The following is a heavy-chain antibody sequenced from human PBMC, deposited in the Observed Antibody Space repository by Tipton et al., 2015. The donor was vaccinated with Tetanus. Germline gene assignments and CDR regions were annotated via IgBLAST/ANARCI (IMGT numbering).Heavy chain of an antibody. J-gene: IGHJ4*03. CDR2: ISYDGNYQ. CDR1: GFTFSNSG. Sequence: SLRLSCAASGFTFSNSGMHWVRQAPGKGLEWVSIISYDGNYQSYAESVKGRFTISRDNSKSTLFLQMNGLRAEDTAVYYCIYTIGWSAPVDCGRGALLAVSS. V-gene: IGHV3-30*03. D-gene: IGHD6-13*01. CDR3: IYTIGWSAPVD.